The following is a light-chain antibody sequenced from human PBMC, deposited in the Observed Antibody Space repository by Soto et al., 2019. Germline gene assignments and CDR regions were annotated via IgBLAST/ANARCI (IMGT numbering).Light chain of an antibody. CDR1: QSIRTS. CDR3: QQSYNMPWT. V-gene: IGKV3-11*01. Sequence: DIVLTQSPGTLSLSPGERATLSCRASQSIRTSLAWYQQKPGQAPRLVIFDASTRATGVPARFSGSRSGTGFTLTISSLQPEDFATYFCQQSYNMPWTFGQGTKV. J-gene: IGKJ1*01. CDR2: DAS.